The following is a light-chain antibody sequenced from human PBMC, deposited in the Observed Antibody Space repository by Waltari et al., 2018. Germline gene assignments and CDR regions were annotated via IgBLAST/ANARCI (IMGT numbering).Light chain of an antibody. CDR1: SSDVGGYNY. Sequence: QSALTQPRSVSGSPGQSVTISCTGTSSDVGGYNYVSWYQQHPGKAPKLMIYYVSKRPSGVPDRFSGSKSGNTASLTISGLQAEDEADYYCCSYAGSYTYVFGTGTKVTVL. J-gene: IGLJ1*01. V-gene: IGLV2-11*01. CDR2: YVS. CDR3: CSYAGSYTYV.